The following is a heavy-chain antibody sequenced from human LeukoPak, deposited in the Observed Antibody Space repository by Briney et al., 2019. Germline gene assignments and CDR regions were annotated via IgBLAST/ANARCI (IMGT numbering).Heavy chain of an antibody. J-gene: IGHJ3*02. CDR3: ARDLGIAARPRTGDAFDI. CDR2: IYDTGST. CDR1: GGSISNYH. Sequence: PSETLSLSCSVSGGSISNYHWTWIRQPPGKELEWIGSIYDTGSTNYNPSLKSRVTISVDTSKNQFSLKLSSVTAADTAVYYCARDLGIAARPRTGDAFDIWGQGTMVTVSS. D-gene: IGHD6-6*01. V-gene: IGHV4-59*01.